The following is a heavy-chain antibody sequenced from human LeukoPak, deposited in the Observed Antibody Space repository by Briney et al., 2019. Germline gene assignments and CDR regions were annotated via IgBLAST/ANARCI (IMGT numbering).Heavy chain of an antibody. CDR1: GFTFSDRY. J-gene: IGHJ3*01. D-gene: IGHD4-23*01. CDR2: ISTSDRRV. V-gene: IGHV3-11*04. Sequence: GGSLRLSCIGSGFTFSDRYMAWIRQRPGKGLEWLSYISTSDRRVYLADSVKGRFTVSRGDARKSLFLQMNSLRPDDTAVYYCARDRAVGASDSYDLWGPGTMVIVSS. CDR3: ARDRAVGASDSYDL.